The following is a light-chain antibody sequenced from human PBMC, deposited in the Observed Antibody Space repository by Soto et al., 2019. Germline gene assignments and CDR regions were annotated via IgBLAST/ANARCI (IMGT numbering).Light chain of an antibody. CDR1: SSDVGGYNY. CDR2: AVS. V-gene: IGLV2-14*01. Sequence: QSALTQPASVSGSPGQSMTISCTGTSSDVGGYNYVSWYQQHPGKAPKLIIYAVSTRPSGVSHRFSGSKSGNTASLAISGLQAEDEAEYYCSSYTSSTSVAFGGGTKLTVL. CDR3: SSYTSSTSVA. J-gene: IGLJ2*01.